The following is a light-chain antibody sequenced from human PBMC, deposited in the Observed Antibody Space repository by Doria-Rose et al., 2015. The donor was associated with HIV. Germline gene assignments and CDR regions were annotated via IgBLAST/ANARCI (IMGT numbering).Light chain of an antibody. V-gene: IGKV4-1*01. Sequence: DIRMTQSPESLGMSLGERATLNCKSNQSLLYTSKNYLAWYQQKPGQPPKLWIYWASTRQSGVTARFSGSGSGTDFTLTISSLEAEDVAVYYCQQYYDTPSFGPGTTVDIK. CDR3: QQYYDTPS. J-gene: IGKJ3*01. CDR1: QSLLYTSKNY. CDR2: WAS.